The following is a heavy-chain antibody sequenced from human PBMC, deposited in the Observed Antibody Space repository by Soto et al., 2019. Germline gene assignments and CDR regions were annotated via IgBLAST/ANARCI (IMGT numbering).Heavy chain of an antibody. CDR2: INPNNGVT. J-gene: IGHJ4*02. V-gene: IGHV1-2*02. CDR1: GYMFTGFY. CDR3: AAAAIPVAGRHPDF. D-gene: IGHD6-19*01. Sequence: ASVKVSCKDSGYMFTGFYLHWVRQAPGQGLEWMGWINPNNGVTTYAKNFQGRVTMTRDSSISTAYMELSSLRSDDTAVYFCAAAAIPVAGRHPDFWGQGTVVTVSS.